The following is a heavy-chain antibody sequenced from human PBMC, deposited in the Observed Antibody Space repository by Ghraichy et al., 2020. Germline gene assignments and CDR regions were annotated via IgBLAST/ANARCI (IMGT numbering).Heavy chain of an antibody. CDR1: GGSISSYY. J-gene: IGHJ5*02. CDR3: ARGYDSSGSPRRSFDP. D-gene: IGHD3-22*01. V-gene: IGHV4-59*01. Sequence: SETLSLTCTVSGGSISSYYWSWIRQPPGKGLEWIGYIYYNGSTKYNPSLKSRVTISVDTSKNQFSLKLSSVTAADTAVYYCARGYDSSGSPRRSFDPWGQGTLVTVSS. CDR2: IYYNGST.